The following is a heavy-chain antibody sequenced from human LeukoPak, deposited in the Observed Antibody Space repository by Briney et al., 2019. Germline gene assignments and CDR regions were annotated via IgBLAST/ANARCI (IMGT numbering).Heavy chain of an antibody. CDR3: ARSGYYGSGSYHPRNWFDP. Sequence: SETLSLTCAVYGVSFSGYYWSWIRQPPAKGLEWIGEINHSGSTNYNPSLKSRVIISVDTSKNQFSLKLSSVTAADTAVYYCARSGYYGSGSYHPRNWFDPWGQGTLVTVSS. V-gene: IGHV4-34*01. J-gene: IGHJ5*02. CDR1: GVSFSGYY. CDR2: INHSGST. D-gene: IGHD3-10*01.